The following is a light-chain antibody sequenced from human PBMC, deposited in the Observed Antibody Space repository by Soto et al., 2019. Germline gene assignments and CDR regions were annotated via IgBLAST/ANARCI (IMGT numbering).Light chain of an antibody. CDR2: GAS. V-gene: IGKV3-15*01. J-gene: IGKJ5*01. Sequence: EVVMTQSPATLSVSPGERATLSCRASQNVSSNLARYQQNPGQAPRLLIYGASSRATGIPARFSGSGSGTEFTLTISSLQSEDFAVYYCQQYNNWPPNTFGQRTRLEI. CDR1: QNVSSN. CDR3: QQYNNWPPNT.